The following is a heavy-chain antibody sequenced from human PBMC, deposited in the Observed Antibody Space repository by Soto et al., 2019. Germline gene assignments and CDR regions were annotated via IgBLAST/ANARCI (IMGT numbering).Heavy chain of an antibody. V-gene: IGHV1-46*03. J-gene: IGHJ3*01. CDR2: INPSGCST. CDR3: ARDQGYCSGGSCYSDAFDL. Sequence: ASVKVSCKASGYTFTSYYMHWVRQAPGQGLEWMGIINPSGCSTSYAQKFQGRVTTTRDTSTSTVYMELSSLRSEDTAVYYCARDQGYCSGGSCYSDAFDLWGQGTMVNVPS. CDR1: GYTFTSYY. D-gene: IGHD2-15*01.